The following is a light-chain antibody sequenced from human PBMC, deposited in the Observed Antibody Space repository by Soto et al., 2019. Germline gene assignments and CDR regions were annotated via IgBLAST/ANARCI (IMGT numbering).Light chain of an antibody. Sequence: QTVVTQEPSFSVSPGGTVTLTCGLSSGSVSTNYYPSWYQQTPGQAPRTLIYNTNSRSSGVPYRFTGSILGNKAALTITGAQADYESDYYCALYLGSGISVFGGGTQLTVL. CDR2: NTN. CDR3: ALYLGSGISV. CDR1: SGSVSTNYY. J-gene: IGLJ2*01. V-gene: IGLV8-61*01.